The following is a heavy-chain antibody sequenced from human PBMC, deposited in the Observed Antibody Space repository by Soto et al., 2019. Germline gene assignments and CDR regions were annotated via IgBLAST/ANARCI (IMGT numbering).Heavy chain of an antibody. CDR2: VRWDDEK. V-gene: IGHV2-70*19. J-gene: IGHJ6*02. CDR1: GFSLNTGGMC. Sequence: SGPTLVNPSQTLTLTCTFSGFSLNTGGMCLSWVRQPAGKALEWLAVVRWDDEKHFSTSLRNRISVSKDASGDRVVLTMANMDPADSGTYYCVRTHGGYTAYYGMDVWGPGTTVTVSS. D-gene: IGHD5-12*01. CDR3: VRTHGGYTAYYGMDV.